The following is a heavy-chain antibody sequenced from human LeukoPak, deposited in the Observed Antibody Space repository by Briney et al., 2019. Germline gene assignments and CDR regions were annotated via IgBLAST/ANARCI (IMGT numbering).Heavy chain of an antibody. CDR1: GGSFSSYY. CDR2: INHSGST. V-gene: IGHV4-34*01. D-gene: IGHD3-10*01. CDR3: ARGRGAFDY. J-gene: IGHJ4*02. Sequence: SETLSLPCAVYGGSFSSYYWSWIRQPPGKGLEWIGEINHSGSTNYNPSLKSRVTISVDTSKNQFSLKLSSVTAADTAVYYCARGRGAFDYWGQGTLVTVSS.